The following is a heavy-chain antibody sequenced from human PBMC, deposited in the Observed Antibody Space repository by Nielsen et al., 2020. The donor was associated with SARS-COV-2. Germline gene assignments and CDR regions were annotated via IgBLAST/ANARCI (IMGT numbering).Heavy chain of an antibody. D-gene: IGHD2-2*02. CDR1: GASVSSNDW. CDR2: VSHSGST. CDR3: ARGDLVVVPSPLLGLGPIFYYFCLDV. Sequence: SETLSLTCAVSGASVSSNDWWTWVRQSPGKGLEWSGEVSHSGSTNYNPSLKSRVTLSMDKSKNQFSLRLTSVSAADTAVYFCARGDLVVVPSPLLGLGPIFYYFCLDVWGKGTTVTVSS. V-gene: IGHV4-4*02. J-gene: IGHJ6*03.